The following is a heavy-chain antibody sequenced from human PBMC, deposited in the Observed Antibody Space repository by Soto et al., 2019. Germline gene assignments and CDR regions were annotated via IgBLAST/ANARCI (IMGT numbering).Heavy chain of an antibody. D-gene: IGHD5-12*01. Sequence: EVQLVESGGGLVQPGRSLRLSCAASGFTFDDYAMHWVRQAPGKGLEWVSGISWNSGSIGYADSVKGRFTISRDNAKNSLYLQMNSLRAEDTALYSCAKAGPSGYELAFVWGQGTLVTVSS. J-gene: IGHJ4*02. CDR2: ISWNSGSI. CDR1: GFTFDDYA. V-gene: IGHV3-9*01. CDR3: AKAGPSGYELAFV.